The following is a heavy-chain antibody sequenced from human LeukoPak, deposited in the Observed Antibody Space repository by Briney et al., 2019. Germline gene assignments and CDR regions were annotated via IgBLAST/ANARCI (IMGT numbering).Heavy chain of an antibody. V-gene: IGHV3-23*01. CDR2: ISGSGDIT. CDR1: GFTFSSCA. J-gene: IGHJ5*02. D-gene: IGHD6-19*01. Sequence: PGGSLRLSCATSGFTFSSCAMSWVRQAPGKGLEWVSGISGSGDITYYADSVKGRFTISRDNAKNSLYLQMNSLRAEDTAVYYCARPRPTSGWYGWFDPWGQGTLVTVSS. CDR3: ARPRPTSGWYGWFDP.